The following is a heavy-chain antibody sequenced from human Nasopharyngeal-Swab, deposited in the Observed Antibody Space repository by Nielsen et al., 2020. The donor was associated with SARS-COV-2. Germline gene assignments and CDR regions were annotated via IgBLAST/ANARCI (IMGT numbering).Heavy chain of an antibody. CDR1: GFTFSRHW. V-gene: IGHV3-74*01. Sequence: GESLKISCEASGFTFSRHWMHWVRQIPGKGLVWVSHITSDGSSTDYADSVKGRFTISRDNAKNTLYLQMNSLRAEDTAVYYCARGQESYSSSWLNWYFDLWGRGTLVTVSS. CDR3: ARGQESYSSSWLNWYFDL. CDR2: ITSDGSST. D-gene: IGHD6-13*01. J-gene: IGHJ2*01.